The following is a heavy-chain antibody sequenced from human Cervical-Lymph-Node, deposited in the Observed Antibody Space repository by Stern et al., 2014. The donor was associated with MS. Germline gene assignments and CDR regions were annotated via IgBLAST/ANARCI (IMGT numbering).Heavy chain of an antibody. J-gene: IGHJ4*02. CDR2: AGYDGSTS. D-gene: IGHD5-24*01. CDR3: ARGHIPYAYNYLFDY. V-gene: IGHV3-33*01. CDR1: GFTFRSYG. Sequence: MQLVESGGGVVQPGTSLRLSCEASGFTFRSYGMHWVRQAPGKGLEWVALAGYDGSTSYYTNSVKGRFTISRDNSKNTLSLQMNSLTAEDPAVYYCARGHIPYAYNYLFDYWGQGTLVTVSS.